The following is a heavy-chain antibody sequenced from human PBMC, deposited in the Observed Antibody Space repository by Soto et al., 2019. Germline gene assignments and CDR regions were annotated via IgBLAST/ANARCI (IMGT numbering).Heavy chain of an antibody. J-gene: IGHJ4*02. D-gene: IGHD1-1*01. Sequence: EVPLLESGGGLVQPGGSLRLSCAASGFTFSSYAMSWVRQAPGKGLEWVSAISGSGGSTYYADSVKSRFTISRDNSKNTLYLQMNSLRAEDTAVYYCAKATRTGTVFDYWGQGTLVTVSS. CDR2: ISGSGGST. CDR1: GFTFSSYA. V-gene: IGHV3-23*01. CDR3: AKATRTGTVFDY.